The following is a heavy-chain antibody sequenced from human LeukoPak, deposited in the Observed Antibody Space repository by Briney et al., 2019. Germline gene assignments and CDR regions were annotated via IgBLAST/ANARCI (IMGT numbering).Heavy chain of an antibody. D-gene: IGHD1-1*01. CDR1: GFTLGNYW. J-gene: IGHJ6*03. V-gene: IGHV3-7*01. Sequence: GGSLRLSCAGSGFTLGNYWMSWVRQAPGKGLEWVANINQDVSEINYLDSVRGRFTISRDNAKQSLNLQMNSLRAEDTGLYYCARDVVNRIRNDYYMDVWGKGTTVTVSS. CDR3: ARDVVNRIRNDYYMDV. CDR2: INQDVSEI.